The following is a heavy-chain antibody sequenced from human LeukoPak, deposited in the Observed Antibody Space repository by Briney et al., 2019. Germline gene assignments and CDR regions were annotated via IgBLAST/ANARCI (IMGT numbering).Heavy chain of an antibody. J-gene: IGHJ4*02. D-gene: IGHD3-10*01. V-gene: IGHV1-46*01. CDR2: INPSGGST. CDR3: ARVRNRYGSGRSFDY. CDR1: GYTFTSYY. Sequence: ASVKVSCKASGYTFTSYYMHWVRQAPGQGLEWMGIINPSGGSTSYAQKFQGRVTMTRDMSTSTVYMELSSLRSEDTAVYYCARVRNRYGSGRSFDYWGQGTLVTVSS.